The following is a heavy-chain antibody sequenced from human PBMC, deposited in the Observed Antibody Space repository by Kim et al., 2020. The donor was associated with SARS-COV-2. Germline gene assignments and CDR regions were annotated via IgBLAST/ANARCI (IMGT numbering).Heavy chain of an antibody. D-gene: IGHD3-16*02. Sequence: ASVKVSCKASGYTFTSYYMHWVRQAPGQGLEWMGIINPSGGSTSYAQKFQGRVTMTRDTSTSTVYMELSSLRSEDTAVYYCARDSSPPARVIELYYYYYGMDVWGQGTTVTVSS. V-gene: IGHV1-46*01. J-gene: IGHJ6*02. CDR2: INPSGGST. CDR1: GYTFTSYY. CDR3: ARDSSPPARVIELYYYYYGMDV.